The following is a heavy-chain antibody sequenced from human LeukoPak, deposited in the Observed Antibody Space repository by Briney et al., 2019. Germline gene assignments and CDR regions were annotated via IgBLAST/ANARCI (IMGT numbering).Heavy chain of an antibody. Sequence: PSETLSLTCTVSGGSISSYYWSWIRQPPGKGLEWIGYIYYSGSTNYNPSLKSRVTISVDTSKNQFSLKLSSVTAADTAVYYCARVGPRDCSSTSCYGSDDAFDIWGQGTMVTVSS. V-gene: IGHV4-59*01. CDR1: GGSISSYY. CDR2: IYYSGST. J-gene: IGHJ3*02. CDR3: ARVGPRDCSSTSCYGSDDAFDI. D-gene: IGHD2-2*01.